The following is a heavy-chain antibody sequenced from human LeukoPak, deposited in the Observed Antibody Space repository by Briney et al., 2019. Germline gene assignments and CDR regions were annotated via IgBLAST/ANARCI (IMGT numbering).Heavy chain of an antibody. D-gene: IGHD4-23*01. CDR1: GFTFSSYA. V-gene: IGHV3-23*01. J-gene: IGHJ4*02. CDR2: ISGSGGST. CDR3: AKARVVTLPPFVDY. Sequence: GGSLRLSCAASGFTFSSYAMSWVRQAPGKGLEWVSAISGSGGSTYYADSVKGPFTISRDNSKNTLYLQMNSLRAEDTAVYYCAKARVVTLPPFVDYWGQGTLVTVSS.